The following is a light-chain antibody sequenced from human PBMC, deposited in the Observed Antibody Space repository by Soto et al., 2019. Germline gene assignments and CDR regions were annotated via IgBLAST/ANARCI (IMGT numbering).Light chain of an antibody. CDR2: DAS. Sequence: EIVLTQSPATLSLSPGERATLSCRASQSVGGHLAWYQQNPGQAPRLLIYDASDRSTGIPARFSGSGSETDLTLTISSLESDDFAVYYCQQRNHWPPSITFGQGTRLEIK. J-gene: IGKJ5*01. V-gene: IGKV3-11*01. CDR3: QQRNHWPPSIT. CDR1: QSVGGH.